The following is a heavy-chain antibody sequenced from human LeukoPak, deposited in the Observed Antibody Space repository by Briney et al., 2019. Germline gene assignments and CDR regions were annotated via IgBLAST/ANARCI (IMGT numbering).Heavy chain of an antibody. D-gene: IGHD1-1*01. J-gene: IGHJ4*02. V-gene: IGHV3-23*01. CDR2: ISGSGGRT. Sequence: GGSLRLSCAVSGITFSNYAMSWVRQAPLKGLEWVSDISGSGGRTYYADSVKGRFTISRDNSQNTVFLQMNSLRVEDTAVYYCAKVDYWSPENYFDSWGQGTLVTVSS. CDR1: GITFSNYA. CDR3: AKVDYWSPENYFDS.